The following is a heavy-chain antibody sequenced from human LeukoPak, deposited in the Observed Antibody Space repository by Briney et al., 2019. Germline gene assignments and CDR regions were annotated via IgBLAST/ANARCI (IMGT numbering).Heavy chain of an antibody. CDR2: IYSGGAT. J-gene: IGHJ4*02. Sequence: LPGGSLRLSCAASGFSVRTNYMSWVRQAPGKGLEWVSVIYSGGATRYTDSVKGRFTISRDNSKNTLYLQMNSLRAEDTAVYYCARDYERDWGQGTLVTVSS. CDR1: GFSVRTNY. D-gene: IGHD3-16*01. V-gene: IGHV3-66*01. CDR3: ARDYERD.